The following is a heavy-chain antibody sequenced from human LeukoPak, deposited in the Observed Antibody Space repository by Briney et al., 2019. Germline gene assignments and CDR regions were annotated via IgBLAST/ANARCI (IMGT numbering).Heavy chain of an antibody. D-gene: IGHD4-17*01. CDR2: IRRKSDGGTA. Sequence: NPGGSLRLSCAASGFTFSNAWMSWVRQALGKGLEWVGRIRRKSDGGTADYAAPVKGRFTISRDDSKNTLYLQMNSLKTEDTAVYYCATLTTVPSPFDYWGQGTLVTVSP. V-gene: IGHV3-15*01. CDR3: ATLTTVPSPFDY. CDR1: GFTFSNAW. J-gene: IGHJ4*02.